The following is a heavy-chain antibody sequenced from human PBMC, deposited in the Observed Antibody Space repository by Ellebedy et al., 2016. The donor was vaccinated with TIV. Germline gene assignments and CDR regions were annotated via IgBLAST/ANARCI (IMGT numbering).Heavy chain of an antibody. V-gene: IGHV3-64*01. D-gene: IGHD5-12*01. J-gene: IGHJ4*02. CDR3: ASSGYNPNSPFDY. Sequence: PGGSLRLSCVASGFTFSSSSMHWVRQAPGKGLEYVSAVTSDGSSTYHASSVKGRFTISRDNSKNTLYLQMGSLRAEDMAVYYCASSGYNPNSPFDYWGQGTLVTVSS. CDR1: GFTFSSSS. CDR2: VTSDGSST.